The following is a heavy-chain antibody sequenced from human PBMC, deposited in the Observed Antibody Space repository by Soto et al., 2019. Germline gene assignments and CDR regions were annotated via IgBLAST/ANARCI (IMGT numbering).Heavy chain of an antibody. CDR2: IYYSGST. CDR1: GGSISRGDYY. D-gene: IGHD2-15*01. V-gene: IGHV4-30-4*01. J-gene: IGHJ4*02. CDR3: ARYGSGECNRGSCYSPFDY. Sequence: PSENRSLPCTVSGGSISRGDYYVSWIRQPPGKGLEWIGYIYYSGSTYYNPSLRSRVTISVDTSKNQFSLKLSSVTAADTAVYYCARYGSGECNRGSCYSPFDYWGQGTLVTVSS.